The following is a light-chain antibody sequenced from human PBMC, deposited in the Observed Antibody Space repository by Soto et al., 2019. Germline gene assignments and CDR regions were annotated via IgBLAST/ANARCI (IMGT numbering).Light chain of an antibody. V-gene: IGLV1-40*01. CDR2: GNI. Sequence: SVLTQPPSVSGAPGQRVALSCAGTSSNIGAGYDVHWYQHLPGTAPKLLIFGNINRPAGVPDRFSGSKSGTSASLAISGLQAADEGYYYCQTYDTGVSGSIFGGGTKLTVL. CDR1: SSNIGAGYD. J-gene: IGLJ2*01. CDR3: QTYDTGVSGSI.